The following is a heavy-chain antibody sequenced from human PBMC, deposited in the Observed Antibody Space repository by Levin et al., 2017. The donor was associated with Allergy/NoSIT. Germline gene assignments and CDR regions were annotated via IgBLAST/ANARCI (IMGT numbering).Heavy chain of an antibody. D-gene: IGHD6-13*01. CDR1: GGSISTYY. CDR3: ARGIAAAASGWFDS. Sequence: SETLSLTCTVSGGSISTYYWNWIRQPPGKGLEWVGYIYFTGITNYNPSLETRVTISVDTSKNQFSLKLKSVTAADTAVYYCARGIAAAASGWFDSWGQGTLVTVSS. CDR2: IYFTGIT. J-gene: IGHJ5*01. V-gene: IGHV4-59*01.